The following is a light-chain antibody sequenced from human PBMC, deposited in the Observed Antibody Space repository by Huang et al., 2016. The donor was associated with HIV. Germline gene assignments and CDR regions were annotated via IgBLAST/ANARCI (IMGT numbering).Light chain of an antibody. V-gene: IGKV1-27*01. CDR3: QRYDSAPRA. CDR2: AAS. J-gene: IGKJ1*01. CDR1: QDIANF. Sequence: DIQMTQSPASLSASTGVRVTLTCRASQDIANFVAWFQQKPGKVPRLLIYAASVWQSGVPSRFTGRGSGTDFSLTITNFQAEDVATYYCQRYDSAPRAFGQGTKVDLK.